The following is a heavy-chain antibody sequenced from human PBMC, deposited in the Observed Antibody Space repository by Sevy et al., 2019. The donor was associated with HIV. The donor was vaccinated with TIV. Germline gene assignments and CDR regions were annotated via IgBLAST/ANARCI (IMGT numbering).Heavy chain of an antibody. CDR2: ISYEGSNE. Sequence: GGSLRLSCAASTFTFGHYAMHWVRQAPGKGLQWVAGISYEGSNELYTDSMKVRFTNSRENSKNTMNLEMNNLRVDDTALHYRARDWGTPPTAILYYIDFWGQGIPVTVSS. CDR1: TFTFGHYA. J-gene: IGHJ4*02. V-gene: IGHV3-30*04. CDR3: ARDWGTPPTAILYYIDF. D-gene: IGHD3-16*01.